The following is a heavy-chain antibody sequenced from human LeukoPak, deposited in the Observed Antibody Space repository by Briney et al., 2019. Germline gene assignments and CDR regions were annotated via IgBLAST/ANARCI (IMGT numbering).Heavy chain of an antibody. CDR2: INPSGGST. J-gene: IGHJ3*02. Sequence: ASVKVSCKASGYTFTGYYMHWVRQAPGQGLEWMGIINPSGGSTSYAQKFQGRVTMTRDTSTSTVYMELSSLRSEDTAVYYCARSPRSYDSSCDDAFDIWGQGTMVTVSS. V-gene: IGHV1-46*01. CDR3: ARSPRSYDSSCDDAFDI. CDR1: GYTFTGYY. D-gene: IGHD3-22*01.